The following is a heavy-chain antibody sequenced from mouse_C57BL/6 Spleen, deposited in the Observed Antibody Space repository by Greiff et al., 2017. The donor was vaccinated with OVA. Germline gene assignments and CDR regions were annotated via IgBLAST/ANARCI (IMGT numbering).Heavy chain of an antibody. CDR3: ARSYYDYGNWYFDV. D-gene: IGHD2-4*01. Sequence: EVKLVESGPELVKPGASVKISCKASGYSFTGYYMNWVKQSPEKSLEWIGEINPSTGGTTYNQKFKAKATLTVDKSSSTAYMQLKSLTSEDSAVYYCARSYYDYGNWYFDVWGTGTTVTVYS. CDR2: INPSTGGT. V-gene: IGHV1-42*01. CDR1: GYSFTGYY. J-gene: IGHJ1*03.